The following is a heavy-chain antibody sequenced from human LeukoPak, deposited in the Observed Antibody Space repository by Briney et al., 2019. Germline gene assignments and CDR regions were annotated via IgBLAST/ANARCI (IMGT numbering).Heavy chain of an antibody. J-gene: IGHJ4*02. Sequence: ASVKDSCKASGYTFTGYYMHWVRQAPGQGLEWMGWINPNSGGTNYAQKFQGRVTMTRDTSISTAYMELSSLRSEDTAVYYCARVDYDILTGNLDYWGQGTLVTVSS. CDR3: ARVDYDILTGNLDY. V-gene: IGHV1-2*02. CDR1: GYTFTGYY. CDR2: INPNSGGT. D-gene: IGHD3-9*01.